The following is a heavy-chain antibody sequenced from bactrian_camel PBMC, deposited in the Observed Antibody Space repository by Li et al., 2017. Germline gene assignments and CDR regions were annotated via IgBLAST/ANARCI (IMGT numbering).Heavy chain of an antibody. V-gene: IGHV3S10*01. CDR1: GFTFSGYG. Sequence: VQLVESGGGLVQPGGSLRLSCAASGFTFSGYGMSWVRQAPGKGLEWVSTIASDGNAYYADSVKGRFTISRDNAKKTTYLQLSSLKTEDTGMYWCARAGPTVVVGEEHFGYWGQGTQVTVS. J-gene: IGHJ6*01. CDR2: IASDGNA. D-gene: IGHD6*01. CDR3: ARAGPTVVVGEEHFGY.